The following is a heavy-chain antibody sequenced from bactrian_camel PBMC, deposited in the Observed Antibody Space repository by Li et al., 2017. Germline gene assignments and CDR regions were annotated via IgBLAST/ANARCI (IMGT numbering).Heavy chain of an antibody. CDR2: INSSGGST. V-gene: IGHV3S1*01. CDR1: GFTANSCG. CDR3: AADPNPLRCLTGRRDFGY. D-gene: IGHD6*01. J-gene: IGHJ6*01. Sequence: HVQLVESGGGSVQTGGSLRLSCTAPGFTANSCGMDRYRQDAGNEREWVSSINSSGGSTYTADSVKGRFAISRDNAKNTLYLQLNSLKTEDTAMYYCAADPNPLRCLTGRRDFGYWGQGTQVTVS.